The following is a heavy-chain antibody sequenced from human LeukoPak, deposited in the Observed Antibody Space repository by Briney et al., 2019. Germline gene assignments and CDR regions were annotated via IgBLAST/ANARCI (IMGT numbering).Heavy chain of an antibody. D-gene: IGHD3-3*01. Sequence: SETLSLTCAVYGVSFSGYYWSWIRQPPGKGLEWIGEINHSGSTNYNPSLKSRVTISVDTSKNQFSLKLSSVTAADTAVYYCARGSRYYDFWSGYYQHWFDPWGQGTLVTVSS. V-gene: IGHV4-34*01. CDR2: INHSGST. CDR3: ARGSRYYDFWSGYYQHWFDP. J-gene: IGHJ5*02. CDR1: GVSFSGYY.